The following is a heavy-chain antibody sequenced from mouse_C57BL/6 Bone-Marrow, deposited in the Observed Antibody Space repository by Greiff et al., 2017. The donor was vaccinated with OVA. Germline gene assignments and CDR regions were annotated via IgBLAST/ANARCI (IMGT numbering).Heavy chain of an antibody. D-gene: IGHD2-1*01. CDR3: ARGNYGNY. CDR2: INPSSGYT. CDR1: GYTFTSYW. V-gene: IGHV1-7*01. Sequence: VQLQQSGAELAKPGASVKLSCKASGYTFTSYWMHWVKQRPGQGLEWIGYINPSSGYTKYNQKFKDKATLTADKSSSTAYMQLSSLTNEDAAGSYCARGNYGNYWGQGTTLTVSS. J-gene: IGHJ2*01.